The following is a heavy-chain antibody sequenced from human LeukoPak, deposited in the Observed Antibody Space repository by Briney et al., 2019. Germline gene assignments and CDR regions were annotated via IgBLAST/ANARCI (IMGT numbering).Heavy chain of an antibody. V-gene: IGHV3-23*01. D-gene: IGHD2-21*02. CDR2: ISGGGDIT. Sequence: GGSLRLSCAASGFNFANHAMSWVRQTAGKGLEWVSAISGGGDITYYADSVKGRFTISRDNSKDTLFLQMHSLRPGDAAVYYCVREDTPATANYWGQGTLVTISS. J-gene: IGHJ4*02. CDR3: VREDTPATANY. CDR1: GFNFANHA.